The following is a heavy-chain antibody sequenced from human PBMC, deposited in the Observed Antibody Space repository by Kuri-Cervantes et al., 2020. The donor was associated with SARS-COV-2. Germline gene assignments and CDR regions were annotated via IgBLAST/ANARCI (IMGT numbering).Heavy chain of an antibody. Sequence: GGSLRLSCAASGFAFSSYEMNWVRQAPGKGLEWVSYIGSSGSTIYYADSVKGRFTISRDNAKNSLYLQMNSLRAEDTALYYCARDTRRRSGNLPFDYWGQGTLVTVSS. J-gene: IGHJ4*02. CDR2: IGSSGSTI. D-gene: IGHD3-3*01. CDR1: GFAFSSYE. V-gene: IGHV3-48*03. CDR3: ARDTRRRSGNLPFDY.